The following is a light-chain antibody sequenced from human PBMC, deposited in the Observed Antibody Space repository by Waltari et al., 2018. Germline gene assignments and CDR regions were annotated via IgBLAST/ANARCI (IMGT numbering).Light chain of an antibody. Sequence: DIQMTQSPSSLSASVGDTVTVTCRATQNIRTHLNWYQQKATTAPKLLIYAASTLHRGVPSRFSGSGSETDFTLTVTNLQPDDFAIYFCQQSFSSPWTFGQGTRV. CDR2: AAS. CDR3: QQSFSSPWT. CDR1: QNIRTH. J-gene: IGKJ1*01. V-gene: IGKV1-39*01.